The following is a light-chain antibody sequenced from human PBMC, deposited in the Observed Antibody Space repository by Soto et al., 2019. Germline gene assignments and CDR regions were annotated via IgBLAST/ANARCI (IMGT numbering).Light chain of an antibody. J-gene: IGLJ1*01. CDR2: DVS. V-gene: IGLV2-11*01. CDR3: CSYAGSYV. CDR1: SSDVGGYNY. Sequence: QSVLTQPRSVSGSPGQSVRISCAVTSSDVGGYNYVSWYQQHPGKAPKLMIYDVSKRPSGVPDRFSGSKSGNTASLTISGLQAEDEADYYCCSYAGSYVFGTGTKVTVL.